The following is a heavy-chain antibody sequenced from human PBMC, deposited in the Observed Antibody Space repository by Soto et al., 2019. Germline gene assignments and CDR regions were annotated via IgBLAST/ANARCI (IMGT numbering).Heavy chain of an antibody. CDR3: ARGPYRNTYNWFDS. V-gene: IGHV3-48*04. D-gene: IGHD5-12*01. CDR1: GFTFSIYA. J-gene: IGHJ5*02. Sequence: GSLRLSCAASGFTFSIYAMTWVRQAPGKGLEWVSYISGSGLTIYYADSVKGRFTISRDNAKNSLYLQMNSLGVEDTAVYYCARGPYRNTYNWFDSWGQGTLVTSPQ. CDR2: ISGSGLTI.